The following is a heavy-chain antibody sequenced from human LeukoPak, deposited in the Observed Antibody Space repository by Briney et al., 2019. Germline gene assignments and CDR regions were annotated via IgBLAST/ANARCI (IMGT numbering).Heavy chain of an antibody. CDR3: ARGPSITIFGVVRQSKNWFDP. Sequence: SETLSLTCTVSGGSISSSPYYWGWIRQPPGKGLEWIGSIYYSGTTHYSPSLESRVTISVDTSKNQFSLKLSSVTAADTAVYYCARGPSITIFGVVRQSKNWFDPWGQGTLVTVSS. CDR1: GGSISSSPYY. D-gene: IGHD3-3*01. V-gene: IGHV4-39*07. J-gene: IGHJ5*02. CDR2: IYYSGTT.